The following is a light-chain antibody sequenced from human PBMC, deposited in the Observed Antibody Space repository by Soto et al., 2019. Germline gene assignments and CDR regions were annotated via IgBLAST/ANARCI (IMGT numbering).Light chain of an antibody. CDR3: QQYNSYGT. CDR2: EAS. V-gene: IGKV1-5*03. Sequence: DSQMTQSPSTLCACLGDRVTITGGPSQSISSWLAWYQQTPGKAPKLRIYEASSLESGVPSRLSGSGSGTEFTLTISSLQPDDFATYYCQQYNSYGTFGQGTNVYIK. CDR1: QSISSW. J-gene: IGKJ1*01.